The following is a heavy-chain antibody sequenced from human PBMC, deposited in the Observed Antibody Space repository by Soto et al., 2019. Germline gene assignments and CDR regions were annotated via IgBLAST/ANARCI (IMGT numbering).Heavy chain of an antibody. Sequence: QVQLQQWGAGQLKPSGTLSLTCAVYGESFSAYSWSWIRQPPGKALEWIGEINHSGSTNYNPSLKSRVILSIDTSKNQFSLTLTSVTAADTGVYYCARVNGGWLRLPYWGQGTVVTVSS. D-gene: IGHD5-12*01. CDR2: INHSGST. J-gene: IGHJ4*02. V-gene: IGHV4-34*01. CDR1: GESFSAYS. CDR3: ARVNGGWLRLPY.